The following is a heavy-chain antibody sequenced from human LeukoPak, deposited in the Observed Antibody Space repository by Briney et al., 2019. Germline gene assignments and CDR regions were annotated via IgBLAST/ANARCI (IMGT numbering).Heavy chain of an antibody. CDR1: GFTFSSYS. Sequence: PGGSLRLSCAASGFTFSSYSMHWVRQAPGKGLEWVSSISSSSIYIYYADSVKGRFTISRDNGKNSLYLQMNSLRAEDTAVYYCARVQWLTTGYYMDVWGKGTTVTVSS. CDR3: ARVQWLTTGYYMDV. D-gene: IGHD6-19*01. CDR2: ISSSSIYI. J-gene: IGHJ6*03. V-gene: IGHV3-21*01.